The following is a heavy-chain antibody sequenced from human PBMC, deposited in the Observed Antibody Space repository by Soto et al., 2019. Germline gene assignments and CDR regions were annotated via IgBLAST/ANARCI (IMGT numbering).Heavy chain of an antibody. V-gene: IGHV3-23*01. D-gene: IGHD3-10*01. Sequence: GGSLRLSCAASGFTFSSYAMSWVRQAPGKGLEWVSAISGSGGSTYYADSVKGRFTISRDNSKNTLYLQMNSLRAEDTAVYYWAKEDNRYYYGSGSFFRIAFDYWGQGTLVTVSS. J-gene: IGHJ4*02. CDR2: ISGSGGST. CDR3: AKEDNRYYYGSGSFFRIAFDY. CDR1: GFTFSSYA.